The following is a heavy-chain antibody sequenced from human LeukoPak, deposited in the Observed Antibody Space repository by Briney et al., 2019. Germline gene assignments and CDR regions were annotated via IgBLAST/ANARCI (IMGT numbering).Heavy chain of an antibody. Sequence: ETLSLTCTVSGDSISRYYWSWIRQPPGKGLEWVSAIRGSGGTTYYADSVKGRFTISRDNSKNTLYLQMNSLRAEDTAVYYCAKDTGRITITVPKDAFDIWGQGTMVTVSS. D-gene: IGHD1-20*01. V-gene: IGHV3-23*01. J-gene: IGHJ3*02. CDR1: GDSISRYY. CDR3: AKDTGRITITVPKDAFDI. CDR2: IRGSGGTT.